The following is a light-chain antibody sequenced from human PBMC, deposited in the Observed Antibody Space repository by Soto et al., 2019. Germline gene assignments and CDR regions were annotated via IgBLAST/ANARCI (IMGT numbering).Light chain of an antibody. Sequence: DIQMTQSPSTLSASVGDRITITCRASQSISNYLAWYQQQSGKAPKLLIYKASTLESGVTSRFSGSGSGTEFTLTISSLQPDDFATYYCQHYRSYPFTFGPGTQVDI. CDR2: KAS. CDR1: QSISNY. J-gene: IGKJ3*01. CDR3: QHYRSYPFT. V-gene: IGKV1-5*03.